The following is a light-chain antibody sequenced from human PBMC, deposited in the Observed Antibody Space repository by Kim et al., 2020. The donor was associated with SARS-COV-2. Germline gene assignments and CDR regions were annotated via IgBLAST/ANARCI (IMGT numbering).Light chain of an antibody. CDR2: AAA. CDR1: EDVSDY. J-gene: IGKJ5*01. CDR3: QQYDAPPFT. Sequence: GDRVTITCQASEDVSDYFNWYHQKPGDAPKVLIRAAANLASGDPSRFRRGGYGTEFSLTIRSVQPDDMGTYYCQQYDAPPFTFGQGTRL. V-gene: IGKV1-33*01.